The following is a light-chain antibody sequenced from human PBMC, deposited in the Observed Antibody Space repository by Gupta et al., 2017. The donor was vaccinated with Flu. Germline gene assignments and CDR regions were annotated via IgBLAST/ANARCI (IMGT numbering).Light chain of an antibody. CDR3: QQRSLWPLT. V-gene: IGKV3-11*01. Sequence: PGEIATLSCRASEPIGRQLAWYQQRPGRPPRLIISDTSKRATGVPARFSGSGSETDFTLTISNLDPEDFAVYFCQQRSLWPLTFGGGTKLEIK. CDR2: DTS. CDR1: EPIGRQ. J-gene: IGKJ4*01.